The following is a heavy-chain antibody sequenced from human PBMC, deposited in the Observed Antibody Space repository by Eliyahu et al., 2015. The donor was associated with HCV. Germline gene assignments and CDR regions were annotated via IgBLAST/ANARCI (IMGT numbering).Heavy chain of an antibody. V-gene: IGHV4-34*01. CDR3: ARASVVLWFGRDDAFDI. Sequence: QDQLQQWGAGLLRPSETLSLTCAVYGGSFRGYYWSWIRQSPGKGLEWIGEINHTGSTKYNPSLKSRVSLSADSSKSQSSLTLTSMTSADTAVYYCARASVVLWFGRDDAFDIWGQGTMVTVSS. CDR2: INHTGST. CDR1: GGSFRGYY. D-gene: IGHD3-10*01. J-gene: IGHJ3*02.